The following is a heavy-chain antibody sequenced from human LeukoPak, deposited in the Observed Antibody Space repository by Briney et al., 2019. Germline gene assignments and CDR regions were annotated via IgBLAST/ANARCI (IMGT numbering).Heavy chain of an antibody. CDR1: GFTFSSYS. CDR3: ARKTNYFDY. CDR2: ISSISSTI. V-gene: IGHV3-48*01. J-gene: IGHJ4*02. Sequence: QPGGSLRLSCAASGFTFSSYSMNWVRQAPAKGLEWVSYISSISSTIDYADSVKGRFTISRDNAKNSLYLQMNSLRAEDTAVYYCARKTNYFDYWGQGTLVTVSS.